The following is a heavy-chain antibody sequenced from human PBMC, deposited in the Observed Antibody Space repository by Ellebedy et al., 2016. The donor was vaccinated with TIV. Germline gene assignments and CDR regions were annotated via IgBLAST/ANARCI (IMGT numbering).Heavy chain of an antibody. Sequence: GGSLRLSCVASGFSFGSHSMNWVRQAPGKGLEWVSLIYGGGGTYHADSVKGRFTISRDNSKNTLYLQMNSLRAGDTAVYYCARGHDYYGSGSYPLDYWGQGTLVTVSS. J-gene: IGHJ4*02. V-gene: IGHV3-53*01. CDR2: IYGGGGT. CDR3: ARGHDYYGSGSYPLDY. CDR1: GFSFGSHS. D-gene: IGHD3-10*01.